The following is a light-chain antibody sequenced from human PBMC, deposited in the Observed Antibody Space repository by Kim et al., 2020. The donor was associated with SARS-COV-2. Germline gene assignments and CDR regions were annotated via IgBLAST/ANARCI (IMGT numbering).Light chain of an antibody. Sequence: SPGQTASITCSGEKLGDKYACWYQQKPGQSPVVVIYQDTHRPSGIPERFSGSNSGNTATLTISGTQATDEADYYCQAWDTNTAWVFGGGTQLTVL. CDR2: QDT. CDR1: KLGDKY. J-gene: IGLJ3*02. CDR3: QAWDTNTAWV. V-gene: IGLV3-1*01.